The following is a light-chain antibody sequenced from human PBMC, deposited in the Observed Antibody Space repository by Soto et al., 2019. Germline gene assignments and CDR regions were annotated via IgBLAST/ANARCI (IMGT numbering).Light chain of an antibody. V-gene: IGKV3-15*01. CDR2: GAS. Sequence: EIVMTQSPATLSVSPGERATLSCRASQSVSSNLAWYHQKPGQAPRLLIYGASTRATGIPARFSGSGSGTDFTLTISSLQSEDFAVYYCQQYNNWPRGTFGQGTKVDIK. CDR1: QSVSSN. J-gene: IGKJ1*01. CDR3: QQYNNWPRGT.